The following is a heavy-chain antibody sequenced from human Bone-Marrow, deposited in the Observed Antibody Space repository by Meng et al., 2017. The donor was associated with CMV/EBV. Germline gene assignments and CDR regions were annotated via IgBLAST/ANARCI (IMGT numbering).Heavy chain of an antibody. CDR2: ISAKNGDT. J-gene: IGHJ4*02. CDR3: ARGGGQYDFDL. D-gene: IGHD3-10*01. V-gene: IGHV1-18*01. Sequence: ASVKVSCKASGYKFINYVFDWVRQDPRHGLQWMGRISAKNGDTNYAPELYDRLTLTADTYTSVVYLELRRLVSDDTATYYCARGGGQYDFDLWGPGTLVTVSS. CDR1: GYKFINYV.